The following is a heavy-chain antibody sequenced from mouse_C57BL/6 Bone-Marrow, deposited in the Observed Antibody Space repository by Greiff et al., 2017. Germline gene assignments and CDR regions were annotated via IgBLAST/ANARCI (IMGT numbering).Heavy chain of an antibody. CDR2: ISYDGSN. Sequence: VQLKESGPGLVKPSQSLSLTCSVTGYSITSGYYWNWIRQFPGNKLEWMGYISYDGSNNYNPSLKNRISITRDTSKNQFFLKLNSVTTEDTATYNCARDRARTGGAFDYWGQDTTLT. V-gene: IGHV3-6*01. J-gene: IGHJ2*01. CDR1: GYSITSGYY. D-gene: IGHD4-1*01. CDR3: ARDRARTGGAFDY.